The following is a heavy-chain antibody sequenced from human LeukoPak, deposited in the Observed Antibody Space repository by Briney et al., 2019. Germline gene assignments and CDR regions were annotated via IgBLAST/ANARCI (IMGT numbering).Heavy chain of an antibody. CDR3: ASAKVAPYYDFWSGYLRYYMDV. J-gene: IGHJ6*03. V-gene: IGHV4-34*01. D-gene: IGHD3-3*01. Sequence: SETLSPTCAVYGGSFSGYYWSWIRQPPGRGLEWIGEINHSGSTNYNPSLKSRVTISVDTSKNQFSLKLSSVTAADTAVYYCASAKVAPYYDFWSGYLRYYMDVWGKGTTVTVSS. CDR1: GGSFSGYY. CDR2: INHSGST.